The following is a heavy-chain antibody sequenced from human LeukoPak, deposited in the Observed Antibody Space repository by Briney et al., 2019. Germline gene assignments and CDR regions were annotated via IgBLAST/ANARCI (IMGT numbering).Heavy chain of an antibody. J-gene: IGHJ4*02. CDR2: ISGSGGST. Sequence: GGSLRLSCAASGFTFSSYAMSWVRPAPGKGLEWVSAISGSGGSTYYADSVKGRFTISRDNAKNSLYLQMNSLRAEDTAVYYCARDLGYGGGYWGQGTLVTVSS. V-gene: IGHV3-23*01. CDR3: ARDLGYGGGY. CDR1: GFTFSSYA. D-gene: IGHD5-18*01.